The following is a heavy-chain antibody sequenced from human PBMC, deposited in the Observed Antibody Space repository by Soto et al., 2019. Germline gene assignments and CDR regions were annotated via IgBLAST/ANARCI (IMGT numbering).Heavy chain of an antibody. CDR3: ARDLGVGSSGYDLGH. Sequence: PGGSLRLSCAASGFAFSSYRMNWVRQAPGKGLEWVSSISSTTTYINYADSVKGRFTISRDNAKNSLYLQMNNLRAEDTAVYYCARDLGVGSSGYDLGHWGQGTLVTVSS. CDR1: GFAFSSYR. CDR2: ISSTTTYI. D-gene: IGHD5-12*01. J-gene: IGHJ4*02. V-gene: IGHV3-21*01.